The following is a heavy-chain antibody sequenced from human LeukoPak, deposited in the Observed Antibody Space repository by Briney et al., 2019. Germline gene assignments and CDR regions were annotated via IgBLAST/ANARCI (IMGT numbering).Heavy chain of an antibody. V-gene: IGHV3-49*04. J-gene: IGHJ4*02. Sequence: HPGGSLRLSCSTSGFTFGDYAMSWVRQAPGKGLEWVGFIQAKAYGGATKYAASVNGRFSISRDDSQSIANLQMNDLKTEDTAVYYCTRAPHPRCSSSGCYLDYWGQGILVTVSS. CDR2: IQAKAYGGAT. CDR1: GFTFGDYA. D-gene: IGHD2-2*01. CDR3: TRAPHPRCSSSGCYLDY.